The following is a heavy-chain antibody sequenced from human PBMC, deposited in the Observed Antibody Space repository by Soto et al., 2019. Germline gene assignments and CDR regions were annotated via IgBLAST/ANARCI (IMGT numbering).Heavy chain of an antibody. J-gene: IGHJ3*02. V-gene: IGHV1-69*13. D-gene: IGHD3-22*01. CDR1: GGTFSSYA. CDR3: AAADSSGDILGPFDI. Sequence: SVKVSCKASGGTFSSYAISWVRQAPGQGLEWMGGIIPILGTANYAQKFQGRVTITADESTSTAYMELSSLRSEDTAVFYCAAADSSGDILGPFDIWGQGSMVPVAS. CDR2: IIPILGTA.